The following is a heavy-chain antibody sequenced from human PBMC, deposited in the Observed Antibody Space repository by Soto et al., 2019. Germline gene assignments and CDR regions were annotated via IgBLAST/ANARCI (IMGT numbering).Heavy chain of an antibody. CDR1: GFTFSSYW. Sequence: EVQLVESGGGLVQPGGSLRLSCAASGFTFSSYWMSWVRQAPGKGLEWVANIKQDESEKDYVDSVKGRFTISRDNAKKSLYLEMNSLRAVDTAVYYCARGVRFQGRVYYLDFWGQGTLVTVSS. CDR3: ARGVRFQGRVYYLDF. D-gene: IGHD3-10*01. V-gene: IGHV3-7*01. CDR2: IKQDESEK. J-gene: IGHJ4*02.